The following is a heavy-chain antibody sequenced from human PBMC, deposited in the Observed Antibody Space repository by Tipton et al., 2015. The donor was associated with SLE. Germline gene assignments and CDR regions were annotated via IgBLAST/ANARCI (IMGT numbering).Heavy chain of an antibody. Sequence: SLRLSCAASGFTFSNAWMSWVRQAPGKGLEWVGRIKSKTDGGTTDYAAPVKGRFTISRDDSKNTLYPQMNSLKTEDTAVYYCTTSEPTVTTDYYYMDVWGKGTTVTVSS. CDR3: TTSEPTVTTDYYYMDV. CDR2: IKSKTDGGTT. J-gene: IGHJ6*03. CDR1: GFTFSNAW. V-gene: IGHV3-15*01. D-gene: IGHD4-17*01.